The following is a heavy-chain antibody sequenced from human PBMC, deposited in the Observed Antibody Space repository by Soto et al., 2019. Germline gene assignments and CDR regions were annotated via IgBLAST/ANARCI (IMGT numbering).Heavy chain of an antibody. Sequence: QVQLVQSGAEVKKPGASVKVSYKASGYTFTSYDINWVRQATGQGLEWMGWMNPNSGNTGYAQKFQGRVTMARNTSISTAYMELSSLRSEDTAVYYCARELSSSWRFDYWGQGTLVTVSS. J-gene: IGHJ4*02. D-gene: IGHD6-13*01. CDR2: MNPNSGNT. CDR1: GYTFTSYD. CDR3: ARELSSSWRFDY. V-gene: IGHV1-8*01.